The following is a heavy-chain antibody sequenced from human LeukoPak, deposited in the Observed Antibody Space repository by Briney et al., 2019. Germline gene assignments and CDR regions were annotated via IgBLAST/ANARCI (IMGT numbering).Heavy chain of an antibody. CDR2: ITAKTGSA. D-gene: IGHD3-16*01. CDR3: AKDGGLLLTADYIWGPDY. V-gene: IGHV3-23*01. J-gene: IGHJ4*02. Sequence: PGGSLRLPCAASGFSFSIYGMTWVRQAPGKGLEWVCSITAKTGSAYYADSVKGRFIVSRDNSKSTLILQMNSLRVEDTATYYCAKDGGLLLTADYIWGPDYWGQGTLVTVSS. CDR1: GFSFSIYG.